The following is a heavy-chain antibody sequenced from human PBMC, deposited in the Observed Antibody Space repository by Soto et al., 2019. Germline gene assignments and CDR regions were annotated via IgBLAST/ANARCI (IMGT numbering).Heavy chain of an antibody. D-gene: IGHD3-10*01. CDR1: GGTFNFYT. Sequence: QVQLVQSGAEVMKPGSSVRVSCTTSGGTFNFYTINWVRQAPGQGLEWVGRVNPIVGMSNSAQKFQGRVTITADKSTNIAYMDLTRLKSEDTAVYYCATSYGSGSTHFDSWGQGTPVTVSS. CDR2: VNPIVGMS. J-gene: IGHJ4*02. CDR3: ATSYGSGSTHFDS. V-gene: IGHV1-69*02.